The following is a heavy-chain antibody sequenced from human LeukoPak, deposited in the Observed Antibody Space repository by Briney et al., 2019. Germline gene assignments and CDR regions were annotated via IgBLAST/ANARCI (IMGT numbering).Heavy chain of an antibody. V-gene: IGHV3-23*01. J-gene: IGHJ4*02. D-gene: IGHD3-22*01. CDR1: GFTLSNYG. CDR3: AKRGVVIRVILVGFHKEAYYFDS. Sequence: GGSLRLSCAVSGFTLSNYGMNWVRQAPGKGLEWVAGIGGSGGGTNYADSVKGRFTISRDDPKNTLYLQMNSLRAEDTAVYFCAKRGVVIRVILVGFHKEAYYFDSWGQGALVTVSS. CDR2: IGGSGGGT.